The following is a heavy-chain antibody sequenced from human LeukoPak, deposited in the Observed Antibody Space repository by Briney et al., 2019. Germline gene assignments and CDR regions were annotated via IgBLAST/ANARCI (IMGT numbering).Heavy chain of an antibody. Sequence: GGSLRLSCAASGFTFSSYEMNWARQALGKGLEWVSIIYSDSTTDYADSVKCRFTISRDSSKNSLSLHLNSLRAEDTAVYYCARGGIWGHAFDIWGQGTVVTVSS. V-gene: IGHV3-66*01. CDR1: GFTFSSYE. D-gene: IGHD2-15*01. CDR3: ARGGIWGHAFDI. CDR2: IYSDSTT. J-gene: IGHJ3*02.